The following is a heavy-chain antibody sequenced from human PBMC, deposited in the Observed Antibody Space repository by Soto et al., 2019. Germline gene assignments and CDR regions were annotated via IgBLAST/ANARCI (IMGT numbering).Heavy chain of an antibody. J-gene: IGHJ4*02. CDR1: GFTFSSYA. CDR2: ISGSGGST. D-gene: IGHD4-17*01. Sequence: VQLLESGGGLVQPGGSLRLSFAASGFTFSSYAMSWVRQAPGKGLEWVSAISGSGGSTYYADSVKGRFTISRDNSKNTLYLQMNSLRAEDTAVYYCAKVNGITTVTTGHFDYWGQGTLVTVSS. CDR3: AKVNGITTVTTGHFDY. V-gene: IGHV3-23*01.